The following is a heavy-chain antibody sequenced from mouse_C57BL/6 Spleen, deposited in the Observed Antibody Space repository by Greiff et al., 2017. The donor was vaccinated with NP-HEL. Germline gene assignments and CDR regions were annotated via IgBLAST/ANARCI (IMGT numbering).Heavy chain of an antibody. V-gene: IGHV1-82*01. CDR2: IYPGDGDT. CDR3: ANYYGSSYVFDY. CDR1: GYAFSSSW. J-gene: IGHJ2*01. D-gene: IGHD1-1*01. Sequence: VQLQQSGPELVKPGASVKISCKASGYAFSSSWMNWVKQRPGKGLEWIGRIYPGDGDTNYNGKFKGKATLTADKSSSTAYMQLSSLTSEDSAVYFCANYYGSSYVFDYWGQGTTLTVSS.